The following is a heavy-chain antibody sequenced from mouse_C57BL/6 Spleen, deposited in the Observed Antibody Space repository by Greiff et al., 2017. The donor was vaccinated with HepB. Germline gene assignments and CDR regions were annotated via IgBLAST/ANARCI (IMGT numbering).Heavy chain of an antibody. CDR3: ARRELWDYDVAWFAY. CDR2: INPNNGGT. Sequence: VQLQQSGPELVKPGASVKMSCKASGYTFTDYNMHWVKQSHGKSLEWIGYINPNNGGTSYNQKFKGKATLTVNKSSSTAYMELRSLTSEDSAVYYCARRELWDYDVAWFAYWGQRTLVTVSA. CDR1: GYTFTDYN. D-gene: IGHD2-4*01. V-gene: IGHV1-22*01. J-gene: IGHJ3*01.